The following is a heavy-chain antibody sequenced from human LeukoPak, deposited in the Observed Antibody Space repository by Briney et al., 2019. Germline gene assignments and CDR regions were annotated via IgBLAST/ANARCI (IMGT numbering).Heavy chain of an antibody. J-gene: IGHJ4*02. V-gene: IGHV3-23*01. Sequence: GGSLRLSCAASGFTFNSYAMNWVRQAPGKGLQWVSRVSSSGGATYYEDSVKGRFTISRDNSKNTLYLQMNSLRAEDTAVYYCAKETGGFDYWGQGTLVTVSS. CDR1: GFTFNSYA. CDR2: VSSSGGAT. D-gene: IGHD2-15*01. CDR3: AKETGGFDY.